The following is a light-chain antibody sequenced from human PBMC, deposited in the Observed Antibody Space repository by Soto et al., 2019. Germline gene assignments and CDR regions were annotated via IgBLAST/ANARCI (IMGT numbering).Light chain of an antibody. J-gene: IGKJ1*01. CDR1: QSVSSTY. V-gene: IGKV3-20*01. CDR2: GAF. Sequence: EIVLTQSPGTLSLSPGERAPLSCRARQSVSSTYLAWYQQKPGQAPRLLIHGAFTRATGIPARFSGSGSGTEFTLTISSLQSEDFAVFYCQQYGSSRTWTFGQGTKVDIK. CDR3: QQYGSSRTWT.